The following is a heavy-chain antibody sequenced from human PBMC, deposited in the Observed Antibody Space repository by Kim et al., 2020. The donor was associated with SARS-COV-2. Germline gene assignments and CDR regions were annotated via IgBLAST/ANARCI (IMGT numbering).Heavy chain of an antibody. Sequence: GGSLRLSCAASGFTFDDYGMSWVRQAPGKGLEWVSGINWNGGSTGYADSVKGRFAISRDNAKNSLYLQMNSLRAEDTALYHCARGYYGSGSLWEDAFDIWGQGTMVTVSS. J-gene: IGHJ3*02. V-gene: IGHV3-20*01. D-gene: IGHD3-10*01. CDR3: ARGYYGSGSLWEDAFDI. CDR2: INWNGGST. CDR1: GFTFDDYG.